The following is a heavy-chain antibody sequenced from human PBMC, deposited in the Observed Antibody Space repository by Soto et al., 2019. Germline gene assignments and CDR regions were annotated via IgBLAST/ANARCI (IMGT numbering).Heavy chain of an antibody. CDR1: GGTFSSYA. CDR3: ARENHQRITIFPMDV. V-gene: IGHV1-69*13. D-gene: IGHD3-3*01. Sequence: GXSVKVSCKASGGTFSSYAISWVRQAPGQGLEWMGGIIPIFGTANYAQKFQGRVTITADESTSTAYMELSSLRSEDTAVYYCARENHQRITIFPMDVWGQGTTVTVSS. CDR2: IIPIFGTA. J-gene: IGHJ6*02.